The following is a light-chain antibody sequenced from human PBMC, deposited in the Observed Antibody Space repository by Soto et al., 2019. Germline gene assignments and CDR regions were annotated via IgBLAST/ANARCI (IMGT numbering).Light chain of an antibody. CDR3: QQYGSSLPIT. CDR1: LSVSSSY. J-gene: IGKJ5*01. Sequence: EIVLTQSPGTLSLSPGERATLSCRASLSVSSSYLAWYQQKPGQAPRLLIYGASSRATGIPDRFSGSGSGTDFTLTISRLEPEDFAVYYCQQYGSSLPITFGQGTRLEI. CDR2: GAS. V-gene: IGKV3-20*01.